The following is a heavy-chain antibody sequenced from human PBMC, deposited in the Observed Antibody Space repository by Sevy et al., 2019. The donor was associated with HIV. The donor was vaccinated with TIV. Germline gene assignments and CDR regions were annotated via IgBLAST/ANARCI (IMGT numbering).Heavy chain of an antibody. CDR2: ISGSGIT. CDR3: ARDPLLRVAREVARGGY. Sequence: GGSLRLSCAGSGFILSDYYMSWIRQAPGRGLEWVSYISGSGITYYADAVEGRFTISRDNVRNSLYLQMNSLRADDTAVYYCARDPLLRVAREVARGGYWGQGTLVTVSS. D-gene: IGHD2-15*01. J-gene: IGHJ4*02. V-gene: IGHV3-11*01. CDR1: GFILSDYY.